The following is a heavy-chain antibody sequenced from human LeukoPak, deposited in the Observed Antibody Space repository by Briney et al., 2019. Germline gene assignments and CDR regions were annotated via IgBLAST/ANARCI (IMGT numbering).Heavy chain of an antibody. V-gene: IGHV4-31*03. Sequence: SETLSLTCTVSGGSISSGGYYWSWVRQHPGKGLEWIGYIYYSGSTYYNPSLKSRVTISVDTSKNQFSLKLSSVTAADTAVYYCARDSNYADYYYYGMDVWGQGTTVTVSS. CDR3: ARDSNYADYYYYGMDV. J-gene: IGHJ6*02. CDR2: IYYSGST. D-gene: IGHD4-11*01. CDR1: GGSISSGGYY.